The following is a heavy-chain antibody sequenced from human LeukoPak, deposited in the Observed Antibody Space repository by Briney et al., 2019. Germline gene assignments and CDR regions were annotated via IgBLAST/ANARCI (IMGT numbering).Heavy chain of an antibody. Sequence: ASVKVSCKASGYTFTGYYMHWVRQAPGQGLEWMGWINPNSGGTNYAQKFQGRVTMTRDTSISTAYMELSRLRSDDTAVYYCARASYDLWSGYYYFDYWGQGTLVTVSS. J-gene: IGHJ4*02. CDR1: GYTFTGYY. D-gene: IGHD3-3*01. CDR2: INPNSGGT. CDR3: ARASYDLWSGYYYFDY. V-gene: IGHV1-2*02.